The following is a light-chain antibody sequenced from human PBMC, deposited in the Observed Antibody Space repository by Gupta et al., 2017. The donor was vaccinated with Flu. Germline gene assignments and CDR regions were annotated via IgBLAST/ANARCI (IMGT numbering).Light chain of an antibody. CDR3: RQDNYWRPS. CDR2: GVS. V-gene: IGKV3D-15*01. CDR1: QSIGNN. Sequence: EVVLTQSPATLSVSPGERATLSCRASQSIGNNLAWYQQRGGQAPRLLIYGVSIRATGIPDRLSGSGSETEFTLTVSSLQSEDFAFYHCRQDNYWRPSFGQGTMVEIK. J-gene: IGKJ1*01.